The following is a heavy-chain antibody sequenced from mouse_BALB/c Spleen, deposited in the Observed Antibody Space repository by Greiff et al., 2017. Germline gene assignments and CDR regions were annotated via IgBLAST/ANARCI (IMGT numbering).Heavy chain of an antibody. CDR3: ARGYYGNYDAMDY. CDR1: GFTFTDYY. D-gene: IGHD2-1*01. CDR2: IRNKANGYTT. Sequence: EVMLVESGGGLVQPGGSLRLSCATSGFTFTDYYMSWVRQPPGKALEWLGFIRNKANGYTTEYSASVKGRFTISRDNSQSILYRQMNTLRAEDSATYYCARGYYGNYDAMDYWGQGTSVTVSS. J-gene: IGHJ4*01. V-gene: IGHV7-3*02.